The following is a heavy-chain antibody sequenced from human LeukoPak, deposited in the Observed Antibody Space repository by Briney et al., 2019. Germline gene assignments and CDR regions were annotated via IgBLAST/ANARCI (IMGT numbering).Heavy chain of an antibody. Sequence: SETLSLTCTVSGGSISSYYWSWIRQPPGKGLEWIGYIYYSGSTNYNPSLKSRVTISVDTSKNQFSLKLSSVTAADTAVYYCARGGGGVVVPAATFDYWGQGTLVTVPS. D-gene: IGHD2-2*01. CDR2: IYYSGST. V-gene: IGHV4-59*01. CDR3: ARGGGGVVVPAATFDY. CDR1: GGSISSYY. J-gene: IGHJ4*02.